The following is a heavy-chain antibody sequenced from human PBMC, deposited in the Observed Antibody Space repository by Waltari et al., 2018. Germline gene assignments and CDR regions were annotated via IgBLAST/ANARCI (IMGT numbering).Heavy chain of an antibody. CDR2: IYPGDSDT. CDR3: ARGGVGYCSSTSCPRDFDY. V-gene: IGHV5-51*01. D-gene: IGHD2-2*01. J-gene: IGHJ4*02. Sequence: EVQLVQSGAEVKKPGESLKISCKGSGYSFTSYWIGWVRQMPGKGLEWMGVIYPGDSDTRYSPSFQGQVTISADKSISTAYLQWSSLKASDTAMYYCARGGVGYCSSTSCPRDFDYWGQGTLVTVSS. CDR1: GYSFTSYW.